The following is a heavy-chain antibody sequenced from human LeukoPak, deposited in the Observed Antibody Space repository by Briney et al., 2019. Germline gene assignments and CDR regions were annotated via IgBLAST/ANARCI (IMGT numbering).Heavy chain of an antibody. J-gene: IGHJ4*02. V-gene: IGHV3-48*03. CDR1: GFTFSSYE. CDR2: ISSSGSTI. Sequence: TGGSLRLSCAASGFTFSSYEMNWVRQAPGKGLEWVSYISSSGSTIYYADSVKGRFTISRDNAKNSLYLQMNSLRAEDTAVYYCARVGMNYDFWSGYYSYWGQGTLVTVSS. CDR3: ARVGMNYDFWSGYYSY. D-gene: IGHD3-3*01.